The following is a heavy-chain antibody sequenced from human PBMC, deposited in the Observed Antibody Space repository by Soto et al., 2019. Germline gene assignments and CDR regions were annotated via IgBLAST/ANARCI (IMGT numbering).Heavy chain of an antibody. CDR1: GYIFVNYG. V-gene: IGHV1-18*01. D-gene: IGHD3-16*01. CDR2: ISPYTGNT. Sequence: QVQLVQSGDEVKKPGASVKVSCKASGYIFVNYGIAWVRQAPGQGLEWMGRISPYTGNTHSATKVQGRLTMTTDTSTRTAYMDLGSLTSDDTAVYYCVMVDNYVTPTPQDVWVQGTTVTVSS. J-gene: IGHJ6*02. CDR3: VMVDNYVTPTPQDV.